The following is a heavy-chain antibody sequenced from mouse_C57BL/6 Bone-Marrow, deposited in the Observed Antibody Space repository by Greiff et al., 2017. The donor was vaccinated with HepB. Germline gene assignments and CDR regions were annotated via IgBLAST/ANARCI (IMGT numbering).Heavy chain of an antibody. CDR3: ARNRNYGNFYWYFDV. CDR1: GFSLTSYA. J-gene: IGHJ1*03. CDR2: IWTCGGT. D-gene: IGHD2-1*01. V-gene: IGHV2-9-1*01. Sequence: VKLVESGPGLVAPSQSLSITCTVSGFSLTSYAISWVRQPPGKGLEWLGVIWTCGGTNYNSALKSRLSISKDKSKSQVFLKMNSLQTDDTARYYCARNRNYGNFYWYFDVWGTGTTVTVSS.